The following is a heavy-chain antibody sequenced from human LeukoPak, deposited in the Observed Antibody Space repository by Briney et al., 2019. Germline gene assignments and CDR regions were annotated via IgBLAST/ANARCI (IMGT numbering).Heavy chain of an antibody. J-gene: IGHJ4*02. Sequence: PGGSLRLSCAASGFTFSSYAMSWVRQAPGKGLEWVSAISGSGGSTYYADSVKGRFTISRDNSKNTLYLQMNSLRAEDTAVYYCAKGPYYYDSSGYPPPRYWGQGTLVTVSS. D-gene: IGHD3-22*01. CDR1: GFTFSSYA. CDR2: ISGSGGST. CDR3: AKGPYYYDSSGYPPPRY. V-gene: IGHV3-23*01.